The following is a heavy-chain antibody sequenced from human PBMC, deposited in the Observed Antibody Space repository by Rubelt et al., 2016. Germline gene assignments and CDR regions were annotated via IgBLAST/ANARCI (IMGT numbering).Heavy chain of an antibody. Sequence: QVQLVESGGGVVQPGRSLRLSCAASGFTFSSYGMHWVRQAPGKGLEWVAVIWYDGSNKYYADSVKGRFTISRDNSKNTWYLQMNSLRAEDTAVYYCARDFQWGYSSPGDAFDIWGQGTMVTVSS. J-gene: IGHJ3*02. CDR1: GFTFSSYG. V-gene: IGHV3-33*01. D-gene: IGHD6-13*01. CDR2: IWYDGSNK. CDR3: ARDFQWGYSSPGDAFDI.